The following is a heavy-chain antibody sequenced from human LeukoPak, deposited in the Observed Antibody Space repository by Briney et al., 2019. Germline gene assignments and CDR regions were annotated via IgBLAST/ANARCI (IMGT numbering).Heavy chain of an antibody. CDR1: GGSYSGYY. CDR2: INHSGST. D-gene: IGHD2-2*02. CDR3: ARPPRRGYCSSTSCYTLWYFQH. Sequence: SETLSLTCAVYGGSYSGYYWSWIRQTPGKGLEWIGEINHSGSTNYNPSLKSRVTISVDTSKNQFSLKLSSVTAADTAVYYCARPPRRGYCSSTSCYTLWYFQHWGQGTLVTVSS. J-gene: IGHJ1*01. V-gene: IGHV4-34*01.